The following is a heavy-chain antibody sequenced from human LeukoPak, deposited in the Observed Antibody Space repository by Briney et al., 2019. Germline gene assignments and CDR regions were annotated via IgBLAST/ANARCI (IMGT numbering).Heavy chain of an antibody. D-gene: IGHD2-15*01. J-gene: IGHJ3*02. CDR1: GNTFTSYD. CDR2: MNPNSGNT. Sequence: ASVKVSCKASGNTFTSYDINWVRQATGQGLEWMGWMNPNSGNTGYAQKFQGRVTMTRNTSISTAYMELSSLRSEDTAVYYCARELVVVAAKMSDASDIWGQGTMVTVSS. CDR3: ARELVVVAAKMSDASDI. V-gene: IGHV1-8*01.